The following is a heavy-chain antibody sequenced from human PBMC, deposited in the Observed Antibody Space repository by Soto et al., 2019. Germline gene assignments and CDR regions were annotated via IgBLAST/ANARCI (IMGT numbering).Heavy chain of an antibody. J-gene: IGHJ2*01. CDR3: ARKVLGSTSRPDWWYFDL. Sequence: EVQLLESGGGLVQPGGSLRLSCVGSGFTFINYAMNWVRQTPGKGLEWVSGISGGGDRTFDADSVKGRFTISRDNYKNTVNWQMNSLRADDTAVYYCARKVLGSTSRPDWWYFDLWGRGTLVNVSS. CDR2: ISGGGDRT. D-gene: IGHD2-2*01. V-gene: IGHV3-23*01. CDR1: GFTFINYA.